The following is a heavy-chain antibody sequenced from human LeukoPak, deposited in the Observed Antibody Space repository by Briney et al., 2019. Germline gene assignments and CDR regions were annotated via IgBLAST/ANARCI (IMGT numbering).Heavy chain of an antibody. V-gene: IGHV3-11*01. CDR2: ISSSGSTI. CDR1: GFTFSDYY. CDR3: VRDNYSYRLDV. D-gene: IGHD2-21*01. J-gene: IGHJ4*02. Sequence: GGSLRLSCAASGFTFSDYYMSWIRQAPGKGLEWVSYISSSGSTIYYADSVKGRFTISRDNAKNSLYLQMNSLRAEDTAIYFCVRDNYSYRLDVWGQGTLVTVSS.